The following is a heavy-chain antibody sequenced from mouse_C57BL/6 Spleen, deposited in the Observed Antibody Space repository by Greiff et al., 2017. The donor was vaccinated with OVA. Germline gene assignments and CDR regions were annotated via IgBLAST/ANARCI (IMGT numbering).Heavy chain of an antibody. D-gene: IGHD2-4*01. CDR2: IWGDGST. CDR1: GFSLTSYG. Sequence: VQLQQSGPGLVAPSQSLSITCTVSGFSLTSYGVRWVRQPPGKGLEWLGVIWGDGSTNYHSALIFRLTISQVKSTSQGFLKLHSLQTDDTATYYCAKSPFYDYDGDWYFDVWGTGTTVTVSS. V-gene: IGHV2-3*01. CDR3: AKSPFYDYDGDWYFDV. J-gene: IGHJ1*03.